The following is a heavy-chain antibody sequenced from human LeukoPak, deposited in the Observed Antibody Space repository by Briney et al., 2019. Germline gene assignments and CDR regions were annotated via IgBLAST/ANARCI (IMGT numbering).Heavy chain of an antibody. Sequence: PERSLRLSCAASGFTFSNYGMHWVRQAPGKGLEWVAVISYEGSTKFYTDSVRGRFTISRDNSKNVVYLQMNSLRVEDTAVYYCARDFSVLVAARYLDYWGQGTLVTVSS. V-gene: IGHV3-30*03. J-gene: IGHJ4*02. CDR2: ISYEGSTK. D-gene: IGHD2-15*01. CDR3: ARDFSVLVAARYLDY. CDR1: GFTFSNYG.